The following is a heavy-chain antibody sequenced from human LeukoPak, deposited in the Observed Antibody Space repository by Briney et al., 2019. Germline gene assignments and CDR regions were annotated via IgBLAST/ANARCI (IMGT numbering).Heavy chain of an antibody. D-gene: IGHD3-10*01. Sequence: SETLSLTCAVYGGSFSDYYWSWIRQPPGKGLEWIGEINHSGSTNYNPSLKSRVTISVDTSKNQFSLKLSPVTAADTAVYYCASYRLGITMVPFDYWGQGTLVTVSS. V-gene: IGHV4-34*01. CDR1: GGSFSDYY. CDR2: INHSGST. CDR3: ASYRLGITMVPFDY. J-gene: IGHJ4*02.